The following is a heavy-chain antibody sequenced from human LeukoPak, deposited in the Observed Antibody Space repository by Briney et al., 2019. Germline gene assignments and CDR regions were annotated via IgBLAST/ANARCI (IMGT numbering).Heavy chain of an antibody. Sequence: SVKVSCKASGFTFTNSAMQWVRQARGQRLEWIGWIVVASGNTKYAQKFQERVTITRDMSTSTAYMELSSLRPEDTAVYYCAAAPIEMQQRGFDYWGQGALVTVSS. CDR1: GFTFTNSA. D-gene: IGHD5-24*01. J-gene: IGHJ4*02. V-gene: IGHV1-58*02. CDR3: AAAPIEMQQRGFDY. CDR2: IVVASGNT.